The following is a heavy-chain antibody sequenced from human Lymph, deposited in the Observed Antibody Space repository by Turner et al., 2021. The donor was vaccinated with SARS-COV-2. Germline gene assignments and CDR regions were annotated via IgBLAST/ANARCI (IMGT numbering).Heavy chain of an antibody. Sequence: QVPLVQSGAEVTKPGASVKVSCKVSGYTLPELSMHWVRQTPGKGLEWMGGFDPEDGETIYAKNFQGRVTMTEDTSTDTAYMDLSSLRSEDTAVYYCATAPAAVVTGWFDPWGQGTLVTVSS. CDR1: GYTLPELS. CDR3: ATAPAAVVTGWFDP. CDR2: FDPEDGET. D-gene: IGHD2-15*01. J-gene: IGHJ5*02. V-gene: IGHV1-24*01.